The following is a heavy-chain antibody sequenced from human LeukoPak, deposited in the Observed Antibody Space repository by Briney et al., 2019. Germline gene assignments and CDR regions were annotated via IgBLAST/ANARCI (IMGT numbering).Heavy chain of an antibody. D-gene: IGHD2-8*02. CDR2: INQDDSEE. J-gene: IGHJ4*02. CDR3: ARDATPDGVILDY. V-gene: IGHV3-7*05. CDR1: GLTLSSHW. Sequence: HPGGSLSLSCAASGLTLSSHWMPWVRQAPGKGREGVANINQDDSEEYYVDSLMGRFSITRDKTKKTLYLRMNSLRADDTAVYYCARDATPDGVILDYWGQGALVTVSS.